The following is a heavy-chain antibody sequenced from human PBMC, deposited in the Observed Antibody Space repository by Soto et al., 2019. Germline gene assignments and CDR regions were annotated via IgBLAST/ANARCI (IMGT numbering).Heavy chain of an antibody. V-gene: IGHV3-23*01. CDR1: VFTFSSYA. J-gene: IGHJ4*02. D-gene: IGHD6-13*01. Sequence: EVQLLESGGGLVQPGVSLRLSGAASVFTFSSYAMNWFRQAPGKGLEWVSVISGSGDSTYYADSVKGRFTISRDNSKNTLYLQRNSLRAEDTAVYYGARRSSSWYFDYWGQGTLVTVSS. CDR2: ISGSGDST. CDR3: ARRSSSWYFDY.